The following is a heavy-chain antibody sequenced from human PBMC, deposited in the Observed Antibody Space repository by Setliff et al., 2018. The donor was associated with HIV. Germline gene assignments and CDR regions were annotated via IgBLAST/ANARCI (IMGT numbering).Heavy chain of an antibody. Sequence: ASVKVSCKASGYSFTDYYIHWVRQAPGQGLEWMGWINPKSDGTNYAQKLQGWIAMTRDTSISTAYMELSRLRSDDTAVYYCARGMDYYDTSGYYQYYFDYWGQGTLVTVSS. V-gene: IGHV1-2*04. CDR1: GYSFTDYY. D-gene: IGHD3-22*01. CDR2: INPKSDGT. CDR3: ARGMDYYDTSGYYQYYFDY. J-gene: IGHJ4*02.